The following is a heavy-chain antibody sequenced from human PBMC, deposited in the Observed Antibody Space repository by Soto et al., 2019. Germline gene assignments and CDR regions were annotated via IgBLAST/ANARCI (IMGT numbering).Heavy chain of an antibody. Sequence: QVQLQQWGAGLLTPSETLSLTCAVYGGSFRGYYWSWIRQPPGKGLEWIGEINHSGSTNYNPSPKSRVTISVDTSNNQFSLKLSSVTAADTAVYYCARASNIVATNNWGQGTLVTVSS. D-gene: IGHD5-12*01. V-gene: IGHV4-34*01. CDR3: ARASNIVATNN. CDR2: INHSGST. CDR1: GGSFRGYY. J-gene: IGHJ4*02.